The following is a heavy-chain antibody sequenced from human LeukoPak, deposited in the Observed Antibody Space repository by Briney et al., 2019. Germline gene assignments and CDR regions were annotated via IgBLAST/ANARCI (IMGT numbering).Heavy chain of an antibody. CDR3: ARFTFGGVVDY. CDR2: IYYSGST. J-gene: IGHJ4*02. Sequence: SETLSLTCTVSGGSISSHYWSWIRQPPGKGLEGMGYIYYSGSTNYNPSLKSQVTISVDTSKNQFCLKLSSVTAADTAVYYCARFTFGGVVDYWGQGTLVTVSS. D-gene: IGHD3-16*01. V-gene: IGHV4-59*08. CDR1: GGSISSHY.